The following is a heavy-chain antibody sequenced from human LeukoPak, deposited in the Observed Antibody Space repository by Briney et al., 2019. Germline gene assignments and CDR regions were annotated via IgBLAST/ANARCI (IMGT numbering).Heavy chain of an antibody. Sequence: GASVKVSCKASGYTFTSYSISWVRQAPGQGLEWMGWISAYNGNTNYAQKLQGRVTMTTDTSTSTAYMELRSLRSDDTAVYYCAREGRSLWYSDSSPPFDYWGQGTLVTVSS. V-gene: IGHV1-18*01. CDR1: GYTFTSYS. CDR2: ISAYNGNT. D-gene: IGHD6-13*01. J-gene: IGHJ4*02. CDR3: AREGRSLWYSDSSPPFDY.